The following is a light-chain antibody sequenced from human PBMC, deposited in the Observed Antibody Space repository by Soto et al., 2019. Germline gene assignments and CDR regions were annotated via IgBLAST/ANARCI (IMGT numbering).Light chain of an antibody. J-gene: IGKJ1*01. V-gene: IGKV1-5*01. Sequence: STLSSPVGDRVTITCRASQSASTFLAWYQQKQGQAPKLLIYDASTLQSGVPSRFSASGSGTEFALTISGLQPDDFAVYYCQQYNRYAVTFGQGTKVDIK. CDR2: DAS. CDR3: QQYNRYAVT. CDR1: QSASTF.